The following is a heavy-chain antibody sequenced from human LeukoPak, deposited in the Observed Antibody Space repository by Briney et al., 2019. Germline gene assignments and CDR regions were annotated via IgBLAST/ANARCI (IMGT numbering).Heavy chain of an antibody. CDR3: ARAGSHWHYVY. CDR1: GFTFSGFS. CDR2: IKQDGSER. Sequence: GGSLRLSCAASGFTFSGFSMSWVRQSPTKGLEWVANIKQDGSERYYVDSVKGRFTISRDNAKNSLSLQMNNLRVEDSAVYYCARAGSHWHYVYWGQGTVVTVSS. V-gene: IGHV3-7*01. D-gene: IGHD3-10*01. J-gene: IGHJ4*02.